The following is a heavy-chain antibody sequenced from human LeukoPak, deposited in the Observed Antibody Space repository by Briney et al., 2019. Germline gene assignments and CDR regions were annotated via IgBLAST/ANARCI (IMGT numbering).Heavy chain of an antibody. V-gene: IGHV1-2*06. D-gene: IGHD2-2*01. Sequence: GASVKVSCKASGYTFTGYYMHWVRQAPGQGLEWKGRINPNSGGTNYAQKFQGRVTMTRDTSIRTAYMELSRLRSDDTAVYYCAREYQLPNFDYWGQGTLVTVSS. CDR2: INPNSGGT. CDR1: GYTFTGYY. J-gene: IGHJ4*02. CDR3: AREYQLPNFDY.